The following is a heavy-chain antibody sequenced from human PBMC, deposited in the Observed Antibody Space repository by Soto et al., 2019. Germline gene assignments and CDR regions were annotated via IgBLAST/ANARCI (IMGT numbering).Heavy chain of an antibody. J-gene: IGHJ6*02. CDR1: GFTLSSYN. Sequence: EVQLVESGGGLVQPGGSLRLSCAASGFTLSSYNMNWVRQAPGKGLEWVSYISGSSDTIYYADSVKGRFTISRDNAKNSLYLQMDRLRDEDTAVYYCARDHGGSTWFVGIYYYFGVDVWGQGTTVNVSS. V-gene: IGHV3-48*02. CDR2: ISGSSDTI. D-gene: IGHD6-13*01. CDR3: ARDHGGSTWFVGIYYYFGVDV.